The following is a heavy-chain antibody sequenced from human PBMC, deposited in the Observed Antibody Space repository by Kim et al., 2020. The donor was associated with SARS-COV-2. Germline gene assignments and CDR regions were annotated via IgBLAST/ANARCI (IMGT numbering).Heavy chain of an antibody. D-gene: IGHD3-22*01. CDR3: AREFDYYDTTALDYCDF. J-gene: IGHJ4*02. CDR1: GFTFSCCA. CDR2: IWFDGSNI. V-gene: IGHV3-33*01. Sequence: GGSMRLSCAASGFTFSCCAMHWVRQAPGKGLEWVAVIWFDGSNINYADSVKGRFTISRDNSKNTLYLQMNSLRAEDPAVYYCAREFDYYDTTALDYCDFWGQRARVTVSS.